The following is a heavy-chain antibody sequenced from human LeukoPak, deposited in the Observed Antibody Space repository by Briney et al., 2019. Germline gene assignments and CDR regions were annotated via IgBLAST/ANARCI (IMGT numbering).Heavy chain of an antibody. Sequence: GESLKISCQVSGYIFTNYWIGWVRQMPGKGQESMGIIYPADSDTTYSPSFQGQVTISADKSISTVYLQWSSLRASDTAMYYCARQSRDGSKTRGYFFDYWGQGTLVTVSS. CDR2: IYPADSDT. V-gene: IGHV5-51*01. J-gene: IGHJ4*02. D-gene: IGHD3-10*01. CDR3: ARQSRDGSKTRGYFFDY. CDR1: GYIFTNYW.